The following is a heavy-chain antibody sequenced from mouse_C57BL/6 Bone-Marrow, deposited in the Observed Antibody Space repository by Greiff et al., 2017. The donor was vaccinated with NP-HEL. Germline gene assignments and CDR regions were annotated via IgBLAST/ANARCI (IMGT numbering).Heavy chain of an antibody. D-gene: IGHD2-4*01. CDR2: IWSGGST. CDR1: GFSLTSYG. Sequence: VKLQESGPGLVQPSQSLSITCTVSGFSLTSYGVHWVRQSPGKGLEWLGVIWSGGSTDYNAAFISRLSISKDNSKSQVFFKMNNLQADDTAIYYCARGLRRTFDYWGQGTTLTVSS. CDR3: ARGLRRTFDY. V-gene: IGHV2-2*01. J-gene: IGHJ2*01.